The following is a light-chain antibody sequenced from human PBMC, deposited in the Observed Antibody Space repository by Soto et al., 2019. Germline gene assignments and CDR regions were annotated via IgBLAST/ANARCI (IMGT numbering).Light chain of an antibody. J-gene: IGLJ1*01. CDR1: SSDVGGYNY. Sequence: QSALTQPASVSGSPGQSITISCTGTSSDVGGYNYVSWYQQHPGKAPKLMINDVSNRPSGVSNRFSGSKSGNTASLTISGLQAEDEADYYCSSYTSSSTHYVFGTGTKLTVL. CDR2: DVS. V-gene: IGLV2-14*01. CDR3: SSYTSSSTHYV.